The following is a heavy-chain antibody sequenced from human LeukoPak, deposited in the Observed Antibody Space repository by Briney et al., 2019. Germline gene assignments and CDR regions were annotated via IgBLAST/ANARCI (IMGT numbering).Heavy chain of an antibody. CDR1: GYTFTSYW. V-gene: IGHV5-51*01. D-gene: IGHD5-24*01. CDR2: IYPGDSTT. J-gene: IGHJ4*02. CDR3: ARPQDMATINGFPY. Sequence: GESLKISCKGSGYTFTSYWIAWVRQMPGRGLGWVGIIYPGDSTTRYSPSFQGQVTISADKSISIAYLQWSRLKASDTAMYYCARPQDMATINGFPYWGQGTLVTVSS.